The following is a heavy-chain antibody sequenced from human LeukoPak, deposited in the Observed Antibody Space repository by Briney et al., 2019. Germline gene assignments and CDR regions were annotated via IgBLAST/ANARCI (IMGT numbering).Heavy chain of an antibody. CDR1: GFTFSSYA. V-gene: IGHV3-23*01. D-gene: IGHD3-9*01. Sequence: GGSLRLSCAASGFTFSSYAMSWVRQAPGKGLEWVSAISGSGGSTYYADSVKGRFTISRDNSKNTLYLQMNSLRAEDTAVYYCAKEPIYLTGYPGYYFDYWGQGTLVTVSS. J-gene: IGHJ4*02. CDR2: ISGSGGST. CDR3: AKEPIYLTGYPGYYFDY.